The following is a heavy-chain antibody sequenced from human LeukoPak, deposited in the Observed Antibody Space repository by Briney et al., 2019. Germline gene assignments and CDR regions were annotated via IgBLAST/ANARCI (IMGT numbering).Heavy chain of an antibody. CDR1: GYTFTRYG. D-gene: IGHD3-9*01. J-gene: IGHJ4*02. CDR3: AREGLDILTGYPHDY. V-gene: IGHV1-18*01. CDR2: ISAYNGNT. Sequence: GASVKVSRKASGYTFTRYGISWVRQAPGQGLEWMGWISAYNGNTDYAQKLHGRVTLTTGTSTSTAYMELRSLRSDDTAVYYCAREGLDILTGYPHDYWGQGTLVTVSS.